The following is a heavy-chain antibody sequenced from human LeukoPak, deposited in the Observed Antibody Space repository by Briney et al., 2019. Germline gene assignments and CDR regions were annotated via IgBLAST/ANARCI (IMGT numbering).Heavy chain of an antibody. Sequence: SVKVSCKALGGTISSFATSWVRQAPGQGLEWMGGIIPIFGTANYAQKFQGRVTITTDESTSTAYMELSSLRSEDTAVYYCARDFTIFAGYFDYWGQGTLVTVSS. CDR3: ARDFTIFAGYFDY. CDR2: IIPIFGTA. V-gene: IGHV1-69*05. D-gene: IGHD3-3*01. CDR1: GGTISSFA. J-gene: IGHJ4*02.